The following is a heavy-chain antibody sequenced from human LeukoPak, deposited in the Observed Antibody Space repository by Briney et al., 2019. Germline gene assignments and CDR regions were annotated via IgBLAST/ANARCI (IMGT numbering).Heavy chain of an antibody. J-gene: IGHJ4*02. D-gene: IGHD3-10*01. CDR3: ARTYYYGSGRYFDY. Sequence: SETLSLTCAVSGGSISSYYWSWIRQPPGKGLDWIGYIYHSGSTNYNPSLKSRFTISLDTSKNQFSLKLSSVTAADTAVYYCARTYYYGSGRYFDYWGQGTLVTVSS. CDR1: GGSISSYY. CDR2: IYHSGST. V-gene: IGHV4-59*01.